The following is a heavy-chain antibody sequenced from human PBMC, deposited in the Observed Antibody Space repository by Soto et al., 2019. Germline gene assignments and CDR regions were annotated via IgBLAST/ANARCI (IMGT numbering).Heavy chain of an antibody. D-gene: IGHD3-10*01. CDR3: ARGGSGSYYKPTYYYMDV. CDR2: INHSGST. Sequence: QVQLQQWGAGLLKPSETLSLTCAVYGGSFSGYYWSWIRQPPGKGLEWIGEINHSGSTNYNPSLKSRVTISVDTSKNQFSLKLSSVTAADTAVYYCARGGSGSYYKPTYYYMDVWGKGTTVTVSS. CDR1: GGSFSGYY. V-gene: IGHV4-34*01. J-gene: IGHJ6*03.